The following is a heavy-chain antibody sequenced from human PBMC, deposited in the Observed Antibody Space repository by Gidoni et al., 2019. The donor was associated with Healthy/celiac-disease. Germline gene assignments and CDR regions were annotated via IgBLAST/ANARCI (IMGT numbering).Heavy chain of an antibody. D-gene: IGHD3-3*01. Sequence: QVQLQESGPGLVQPSETLSRTCTVSGGSISSYYWSWIRQPPGKGLEWIGYIYYSGSTNYNPSSKSRVTISVDTSKNQFSLKLSSVTAADTAVYYCARANTIFGVGMPFFWFDPWGQGTLVTVSS. CDR1: GGSISSYY. CDR3: ARANTIFGVGMPFFWFDP. CDR2: IYYSGST. V-gene: IGHV4-59*01. J-gene: IGHJ5*02.